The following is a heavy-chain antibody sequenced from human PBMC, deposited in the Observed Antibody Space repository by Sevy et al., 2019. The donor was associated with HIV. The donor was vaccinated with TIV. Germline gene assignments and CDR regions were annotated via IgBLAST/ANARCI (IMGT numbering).Heavy chain of an antibody. Sequence: ASVKVSCKASGGTFNNYAISWVRQAPGQGLEWMGGIISIFGTTNSAQKFQGRVTITADESTKTAYMELSSLRSEDTAMYYCAKTGRVGLGNWLDPWGQGTLVTVSS. CDR3: AKTGRVGLGNWLDP. J-gene: IGHJ5*02. V-gene: IGHV1-69*13. D-gene: IGHD3-16*01. CDR2: IISIFGTT. CDR1: GGTFNNYA.